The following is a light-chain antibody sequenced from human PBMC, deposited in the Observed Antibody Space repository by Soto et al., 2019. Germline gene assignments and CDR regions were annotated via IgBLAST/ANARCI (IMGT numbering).Light chain of an antibody. CDR1: QSGSSS. J-gene: IGKJ4*01. CDR3: QHRSNWPSVT. CDR2: DTS. V-gene: IGKV3-11*01. Sequence: EIVLTKSPATLSLSPGDRATLSCRASQSGSSSLAWYRHQPGQAPRLLIYDTSNRATGVPARFSGSGSGTHFTLTISSLKPEDFGVYYCQHRSNWPSVTFGGGTKVEIK.